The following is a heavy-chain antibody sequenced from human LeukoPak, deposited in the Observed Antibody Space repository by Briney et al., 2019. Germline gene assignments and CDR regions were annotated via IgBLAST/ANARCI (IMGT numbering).Heavy chain of an antibody. J-gene: IGHJ4*02. V-gene: IGHV3-7*01. Sequence: PGGSLRLSCAASGFTFTTYWMSWVRQPPGKGLEWVANIKQDGTEKYYVDSVKGRFTISRHNAKNSLYLQMNSLRAEDTAVYYCARDVVEYCSGGSCTRYAYWGQGSLVTVSS. D-gene: IGHD2-15*01. CDR3: ARDVVEYCSGGSCTRYAY. CDR2: IKQDGTEK. CDR1: GFTFTTYW.